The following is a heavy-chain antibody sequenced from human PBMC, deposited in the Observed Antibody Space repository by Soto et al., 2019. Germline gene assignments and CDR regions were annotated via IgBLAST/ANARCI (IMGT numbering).Heavy chain of an antibody. CDR2: TYYRSKWFY. D-gene: IGHD3-16*01. J-gene: IGHJ4*02. CDR3: ARGIRGSTARFHY. CDR1: GDSVSNNDAA. V-gene: IGHV6-1*01. Sequence: SQTLSLTCAISGDSVSNNDAAWNWIRQSPSRGLEWLGRTYYRSKWFYDYAVSLGSRITINVDTSKNQFSLHLNSMTPEDTAVYYCARGIRGSTARFHYWGQGTQVTVSS.